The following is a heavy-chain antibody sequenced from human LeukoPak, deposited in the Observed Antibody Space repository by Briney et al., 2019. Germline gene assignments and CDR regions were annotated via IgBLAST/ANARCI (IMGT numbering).Heavy chain of an antibody. V-gene: IGHV3-21*01. J-gene: IGHJ6*02. Sequence: GGSLRLSCAASGFTFSSYSMNWVRQAPGKGLEWVSSISSGSSYIYYADSVKGRFTISRDNAKNSLYLQMNSLRAEDTAVYYCARVFFNQYGMDVWGQGTTVTVSS. CDR3: ARVFFNQYGMDV. D-gene: IGHD3-3*01. CDR2: ISSGSSYI. CDR1: GFTFSSYS.